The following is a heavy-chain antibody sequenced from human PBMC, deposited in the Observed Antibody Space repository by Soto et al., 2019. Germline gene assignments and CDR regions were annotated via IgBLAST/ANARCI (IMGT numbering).Heavy chain of an antibody. CDR1: GFTFSSYA. Sequence: EVQLLESGGGLVQPGGSLRLSCAASGFTFSSYAMSWVRQAPGKGLEWVSAISGSGGSTYYADSVKGRFTISRDNSKNTLCQRMTGPRAEDKAVYYCGKELQIPFDRWGQGTLVTVSS. CDR2: ISGSGGST. V-gene: IGHV3-23*01. J-gene: IGHJ5*02. CDR3: GKELQIPFDR. D-gene: IGHD2-15*01.